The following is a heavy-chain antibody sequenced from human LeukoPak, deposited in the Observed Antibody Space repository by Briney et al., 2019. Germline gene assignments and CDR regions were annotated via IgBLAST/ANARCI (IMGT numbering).Heavy chain of an antibody. CDR2: INPNSGGT. J-gene: IGHJ3*02. D-gene: IGHD6-6*01. V-gene: IGHV1-2*02. CDR1: GYTFTGYY. Sequence: ASVKVSCKASGYTFTGYYMHWVRQAPGQGLEWMGWINPNSGGTSYAQKFQGRVTMTRDTSISTAYMELSRLRSDDTAVYYCARDDLKLRRVAARPNAFDIWGQGTMVTVSS. CDR3: ARDDLKLRRVAARPNAFDI.